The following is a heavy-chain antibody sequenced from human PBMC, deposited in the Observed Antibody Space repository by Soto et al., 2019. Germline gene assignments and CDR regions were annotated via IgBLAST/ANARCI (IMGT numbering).Heavy chain of an antibody. Sequence: PGGSLRLSCAASGFTVRSNYMSWVRQAPGKGLEWVSVIYSGGSTYYADSVKGRFTISRHNSKNTLYLQMNSLRAEYTAVYYCARDLRVCSGGSSNSGDAFDIWGQGPMVTVS. CDR2: IYSGGST. V-gene: IGHV3-53*04. CDR1: GFTVRSNY. D-gene: IGHD2-15*01. CDR3: ARDLRVCSGGSSNSGDAFDI. J-gene: IGHJ3*02.